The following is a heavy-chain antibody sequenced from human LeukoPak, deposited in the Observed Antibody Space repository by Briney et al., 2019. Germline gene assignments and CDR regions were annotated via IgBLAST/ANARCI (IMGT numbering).Heavy chain of an antibody. CDR2: IGSRAYRMTP. CDR1: GFNFGNFG. J-gene: IGHJ6*03. Sequence: GGSLRLSCTASGFNFGNFGMNWVRQTPGKGLEWVGFIGSRAYRMTPQNAASLEDRFTVSRDDSKSTVYLQMDSLKAEDTAIYYCTRAYPPYSLNYYYYMDVWGRGTAVTVSS. CDR3: TRAYPPYSLNYYYYMDV. V-gene: IGHV3-49*04. D-gene: IGHD4-11*01.